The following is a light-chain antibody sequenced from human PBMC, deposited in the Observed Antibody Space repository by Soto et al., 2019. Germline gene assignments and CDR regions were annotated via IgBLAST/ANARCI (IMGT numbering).Light chain of an antibody. CDR1: SSNIGSNT. V-gene: IGLV1-44*01. J-gene: IGLJ2*01. CDR3: AAWDDSLNGQGV. CDR2: SNN. Sequence: QSVLTQPPSASGTPGQRVTISCSGSSSNIGSNTVNWYQQLPGTAPKLLIYSNNQRPSGVPDRFSGSKSGTSASLAISGLQSEDEADYYCAAWDDSLNGQGVFGGGNKLTVL.